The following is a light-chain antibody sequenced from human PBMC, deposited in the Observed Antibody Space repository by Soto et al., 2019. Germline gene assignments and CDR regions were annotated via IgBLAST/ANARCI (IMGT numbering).Light chain of an antibody. V-gene: IGLV4-69*01. CDR3: QTWGTGINWV. Sequence: QLVLTQSPSASASLGASVKLTCTLSSGHSSYAIAWHQQQPEKGPRYLTKLNNDGSHSKGDGIPDRFSGSSSGAERYLTISSLQSEDEADYYCQTWGTGINWVFGGGTKLTVL. CDR1: SGHSSYA. CDR2: LNNDGSH. J-gene: IGLJ3*02.